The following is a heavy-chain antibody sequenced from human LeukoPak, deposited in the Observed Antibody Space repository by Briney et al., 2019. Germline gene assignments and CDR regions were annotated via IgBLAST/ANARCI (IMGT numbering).Heavy chain of an antibody. CDR2: ISSSSSYI. CDR3: ARVRTNGYSYGSDY. D-gene: IGHD5-18*01. CDR1: GFTFSSYS. V-gene: IGHV3-21*01. Sequence: GGSLGLSCAASGFTFSSYSMNWVRQAPGKGLEWVSSISSSSSYIYYADSVKGRFTISRDNAKNSLYLQMNSLRAEDTAVYYCARVRTNGYSYGSDYWGQGTLVTVSS. J-gene: IGHJ4*02.